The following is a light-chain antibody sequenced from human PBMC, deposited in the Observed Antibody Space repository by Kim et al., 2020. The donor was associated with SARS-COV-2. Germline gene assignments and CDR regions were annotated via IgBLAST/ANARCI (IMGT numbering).Light chain of an antibody. CDR2: DVS. J-gene: IGKJ2*01. V-gene: IGKV3-11*01. Sequence: LSPGERATLSCRASQSVGNSLAWYQHRPGQAPRLLMYDVSNRVAGMPARFSGSGSGTDFTLTITSLDPEDFAVYYCQQRRDWPAYTFGQGTKLEI. CDR1: QSVGNS. CDR3: QQRRDWPAYT.